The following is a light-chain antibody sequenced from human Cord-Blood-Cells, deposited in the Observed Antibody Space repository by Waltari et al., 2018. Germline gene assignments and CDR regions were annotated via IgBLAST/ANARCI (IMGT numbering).Light chain of an antibody. CDR3: SSYTSSSTLGV. CDR2: DVS. J-gene: IGLJ3*02. Sequence: QPALTQPASVPGSPGQSIPLSCTGTTSDVGGFNYVSWYQQHPGKAPKLMIYDVSNRPSGFSNRFSGSKSGNTASLTISGLQAEDEADYYCSSYTSSSTLGVFGGGTKLTVL. CDR1: TSDVGGFNY. V-gene: IGLV2-14*01.